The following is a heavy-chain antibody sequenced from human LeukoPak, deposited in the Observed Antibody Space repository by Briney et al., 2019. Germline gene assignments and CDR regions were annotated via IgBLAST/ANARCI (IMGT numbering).Heavy chain of an antibody. Sequence: GGSLRLACAASGFTFSSYGMHWVRQAPGKGLEWVAVISYDGSNKYYADSVKGRFTISRDNSKNTLYLQMNSLRAEDTAVYYCAKDLGAEVGVDYWGQGTLVTVSS. J-gene: IGHJ4*02. D-gene: IGHD3-3*01. CDR3: AKDLGAEVGVDY. CDR2: ISYDGSNK. CDR1: GFTFSSYG. V-gene: IGHV3-30*18.